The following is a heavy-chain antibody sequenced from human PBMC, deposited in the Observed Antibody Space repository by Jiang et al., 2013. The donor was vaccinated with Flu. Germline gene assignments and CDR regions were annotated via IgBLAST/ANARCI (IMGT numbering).Heavy chain of an antibody. J-gene: IGHJ4*02. CDR1: GGSISSSSYY. V-gene: IGHV4-39*07. CDR2: IYYSGST. CDR3: ASPDPGYCSGGSCPFDY. Sequence: PGLLKPSETLSLTCTVSGGSISSSSYYWGWIRQPPGKGLEWIGSIYYSGSTYYNPSLKSRVTISVGTSKNQFSLKLSSVTAADTAVYYCASPDPGYCSGGSCPFDYWGQGTLVTVSS. D-gene: IGHD2-15*01.